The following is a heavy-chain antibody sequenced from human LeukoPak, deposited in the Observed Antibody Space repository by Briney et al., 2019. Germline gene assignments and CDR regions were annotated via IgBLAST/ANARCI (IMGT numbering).Heavy chain of an antibody. Sequence: PSETLSLTCTVSGGSISSGTYYWSWIRQPAGEGLEWIGRIYTSGSTNYNPSLKSRVTISVDTSKNQFSLKLSSVTAADTAVYYCARDGYYYGSGSYSPFDYWGQGTLVTVSS. V-gene: IGHV4-61*02. J-gene: IGHJ4*02. CDR3: ARDGYYYGSGSYSPFDY. D-gene: IGHD3-10*01. CDR2: IYTSGST. CDR1: GGSISSGTYY.